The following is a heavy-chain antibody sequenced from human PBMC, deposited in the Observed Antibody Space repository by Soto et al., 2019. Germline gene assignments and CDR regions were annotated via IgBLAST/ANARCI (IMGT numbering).Heavy chain of an antibody. J-gene: IGHJ4*02. Sequence: SETLSLTCAVSSGSISSSNWWSWVRQPPGKGLEWIGEIYHSGSTNYNPSLKSRVTISVDKSKNQFSLKLSSVTAADTAVYYCARVPGNDYGDYVQEYYFDYWGQGTLVTVSS. CDR3: ARVPGNDYGDYVQEYYFDY. D-gene: IGHD4-17*01. V-gene: IGHV4-4*02. CDR2: IYHSGST. CDR1: SGSISSSNW.